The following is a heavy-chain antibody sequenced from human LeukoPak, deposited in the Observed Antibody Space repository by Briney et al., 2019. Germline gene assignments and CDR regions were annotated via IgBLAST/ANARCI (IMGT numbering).Heavy chain of an antibody. J-gene: IGHJ6*02. CDR1: GYTFTGYY. CDR2: INPNSGGT. D-gene: IGHD6-13*01. V-gene: IGHV1-2*06. Sequence: ASVKVSCKASGYTFTGYYMHWVRQAPGQGLEWMGRINPNSGGTNYAQKFQGRVTMTRDTSISTAYMELSRLRSDDTAVYYCASGSYSSSWYKSRYGMDVWGQGTTVTVSS. CDR3: ASGSYSSSWYKSRYGMDV.